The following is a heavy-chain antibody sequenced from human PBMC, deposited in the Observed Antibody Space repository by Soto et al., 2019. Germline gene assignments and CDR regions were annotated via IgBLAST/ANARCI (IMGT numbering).Heavy chain of an antibody. Sequence: SETLSLTCAVSGGSISSGGYSWSWIRQPPGKGLEWIGYIFHSGSTYYNPSLKSRVTITVDTSKNQFSLKLSSVTAADTAVYYCARGGYSSKYYFYYGMDVWGQGTPVTVSS. CDR1: GGSISSGGYS. CDR3: ARGGYSSKYYFYYGMDV. D-gene: IGHD5-18*01. V-gene: IGHV4-30-2*01. CDR2: IFHSGST. J-gene: IGHJ6*02.